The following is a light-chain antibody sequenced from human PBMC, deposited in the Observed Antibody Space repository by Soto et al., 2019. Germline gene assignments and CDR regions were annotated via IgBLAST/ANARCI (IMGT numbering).Light chain of an antibody. CDR2: AAS. V-gene: IGKV1-27*01. CDR1: QGISNY. J-gene: IGKJ4*01. CDR3: KKYNSAPRT. Sequence: DVQMTQAPSSLSASVGDRVTITCRASQGISNYLAWYQQKPGKVPKLLIYAASILQSGVPSRFSGSGSGTDFTLPINSLQPEDVATYYCKKYNSAPRTFGGGTKVKIK.